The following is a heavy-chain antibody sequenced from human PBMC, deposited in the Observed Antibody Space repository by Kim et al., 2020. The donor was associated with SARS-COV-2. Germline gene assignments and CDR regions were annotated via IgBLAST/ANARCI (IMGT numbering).Heavy chain of an antibody. V-gene: IGHV4-59*08. D-gene: IGHD6-19*01. CDR3: ASHPLIAVAGMMYFDL. CDR2: IYYSGST. Sequence: SETLSLTCTVSGGSISSYYWSWIRQPPGKGLEWIGYIYYSGSTNYNPSLKSRVTISADTSNNQFSLKLSSVTATDTAVYYCASHPLIAVAGMMYFDLWGRGTLVTVSS. J-gene: IGHJ2*01. CDR1: GGSISSYY.